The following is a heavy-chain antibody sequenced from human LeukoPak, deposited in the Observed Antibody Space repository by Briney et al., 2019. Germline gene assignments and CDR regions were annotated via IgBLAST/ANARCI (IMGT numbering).Heavy chain of an antibody. Sequence: SETLSLTCTVSGGSISSYYWSWIRQPPGKGLEWIGYIYYSGSTNYNPSLKSRVTISVDTSKNQFSLKLSSVTAADTAVYYCASIGSGSYYNEYYFDYWGQGTLVTVSS. J-gene: IGHJ4*02. CDR1: GGSISSYY. D-gene: IGHD3-10*01. V-gene: IGHV4-59*08. CDR3: ASIGSGSYYNEYYFDY. CDR2: IYYSGST.